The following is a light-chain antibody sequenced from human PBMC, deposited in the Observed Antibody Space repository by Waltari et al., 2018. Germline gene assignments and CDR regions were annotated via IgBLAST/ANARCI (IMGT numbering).Light chain of an antibody. CDR1: SSDVGGYNL. CDR2: EGS. V-gene: IGLV2-23*01. Sequence: QSALTQPASVSGSPGQSLTLSCTGTSSDVGGYNLVSWYQQHPGKAPKFIIYEGSKRPSGVYTRFSGSKSGNTASLTISGLQAEDEADYYCCSYAGSRTCVFGTGTKVTVL. CDR3: CSYAGSRTCV. J-gene: IGLJ1*01.